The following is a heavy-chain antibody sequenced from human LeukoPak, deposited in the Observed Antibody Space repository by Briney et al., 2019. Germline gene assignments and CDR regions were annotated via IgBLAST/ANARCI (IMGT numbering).Heavy chain of an antibody. Sequence: NASETLSLTCAVSGYSISSGYYWGWIRQPPGKGLEWIGTIYHSGSTYYNPSLKSRVTISVDTSKNQFSLKLSSGTAADTAVYYRAREGSGGSCYDWGQGTLVTVSS. J-gene: IGHJ4*02. CDR3: AREGSGGSCYD. CDR2: IYHSGST. V-gene: IGHV4-38-2*02. CDR1: GYSISSGYY. D-gene: IGHD2-15*01.